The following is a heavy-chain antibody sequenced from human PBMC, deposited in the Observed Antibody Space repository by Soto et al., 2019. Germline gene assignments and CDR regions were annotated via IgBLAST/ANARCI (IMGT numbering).Heavy chain of an antibody. J-gene: IGHJ6*02. D-gene: IGHD3-3*01. Sequence: QVHLVESGGGVVQPGGSLRLSCTASGLTFNKFGMHWVRQTPGKGLEWVAAVSYDGNHDFYADSVRGRLIISRDNSKNTLYMQLNTIKPDDTAVYYCVKERADFVTVPHATSGMDVWGPGTTVTVSS. CDR1: GLTFNKFG. CDR2: VSYDGNHD. CDR3: VKERADFVTVPHATSGMDV. V-gene: IGHV3-30*18.